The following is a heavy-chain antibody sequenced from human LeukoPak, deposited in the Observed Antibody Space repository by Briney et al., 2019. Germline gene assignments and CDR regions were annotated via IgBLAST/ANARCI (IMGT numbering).Heavy chain of an antibody. J-gene: IGHJ4*02. CDR2: ISGSGDYT. CDR1: GFTFSSYG. D-gene: IGHD6-19*01. V-gene: IGHV3-23*01. Sequence: GGSLRLSCAASGFTFSSYGMHWVRQAPGRGLEWVSAISGSGDYTNYADSVKGRFTISRDNSKNTLYLQMNSLRAEDTAVYYCAKDRASGSGSYSYRGFDYWGQGTLVTVSS. CDR3: AKDRASGSGSYSYRGFDY.